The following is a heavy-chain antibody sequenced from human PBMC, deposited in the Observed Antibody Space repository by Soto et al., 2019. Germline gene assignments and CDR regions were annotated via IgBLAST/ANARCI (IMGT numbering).Heavy chain of an antibody. CDR2: MYPGDSDT. CDR3: ARLPRDCNKTSCYYADH. V-gene: IGHV5-51*01. D-gene: IGHD3-22*01. J-gene: IGHJ4*02. Sequence: GESQKISWRGSGYEFNTNWFGRVRQLPGRGLEWVGIMYPGDSDTRLHPSLQGHVTLSADVTVSTAFLQWRTLKTSDSGMYFCARLPRDCNKTSCYYADHWGQRTSVTVSS. CDR1: GYEFNTNW.